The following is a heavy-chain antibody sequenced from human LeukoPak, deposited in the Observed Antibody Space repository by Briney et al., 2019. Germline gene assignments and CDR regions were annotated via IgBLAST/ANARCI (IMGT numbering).Heavy chain of an antibody. CDR3: TRLPDPWELPRPGDYYYYGMDV. V-gene: IGHV3-73*01. D-gene: IGHD1-26*01. J-gene: IGHJ6*02. CDR2: IRSKANSYAT. Sequence: GGSLKLSCAASGFTFSGSAMHWVRQASGKGLEWVGRIRSKANSYATAYAASVKGRFTISRDDSKNTAYLQMNSLKTEDTAVYYCTRLPDPWELPRPGDYYYYGMDVWGQGTTVTVSS. CDR1: GFTFSGSA.